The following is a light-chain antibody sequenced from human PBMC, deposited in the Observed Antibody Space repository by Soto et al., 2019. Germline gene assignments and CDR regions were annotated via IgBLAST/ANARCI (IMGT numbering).Light chain of an antibody. V-gene: IGKV3-15*01. J-gene: IGKJ3*01. CDR2: GAS. CDR3: QQYNNWVT. Sequence: EIVMTQSPATLSVSPGERATLSCRASQSVSSNLAWYQQKPGQAPRLLIYGASTRATGIPARFSGSGSGTEFTLTISSLQSEDFAVYYCQQYNNWVTFDPETKVDIK. CDR1: QSVSSN.